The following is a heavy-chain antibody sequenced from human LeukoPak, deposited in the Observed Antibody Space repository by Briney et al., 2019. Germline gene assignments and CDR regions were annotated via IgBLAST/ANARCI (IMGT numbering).Heavy chain of an antibody. CDR3: AASLPNIVVVPATKGPFGY. D-gene: IGHD2-2*01. CDR2: VSGSGGST. V-gene: IGHV3-23*01. Sequence: GGSLRLSCAASGFTFSSYGMHWVRQAPGKGLEWVSGVSGSGGSTHYADSVKGRFTISRDNSKNTLYLQMNSLRAEDTVVYYCAASLPNIVVVPATKGPFGYWGQGTLVTVSS. CDR1: GFTFSSYG. J-gene: IGHJ4*02.